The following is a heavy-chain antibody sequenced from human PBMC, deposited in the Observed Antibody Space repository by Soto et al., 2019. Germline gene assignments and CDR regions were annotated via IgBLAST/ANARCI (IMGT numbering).Heavy chain of an antibody. CDR3: ARRGYCSGGSCSTRYFDY. CDR2: IYYSGST. D-gene: IGHD2-15*01. V-gene: IGHV4-59*08. CDR1: GGSINSYY. J-gene: IGHJ4*02. Sequence: QVQLQESGPGLVKPSETLSLTCTVSGGSINSYYWSWIRQSPAKGLEWIGYIYYSGSTDCNPSLKSRVDMSVDTSKNQFSLTLSSVTAADPAVYYCARRGYCSGGSCSTRYFDYWGQGILVTVSS.